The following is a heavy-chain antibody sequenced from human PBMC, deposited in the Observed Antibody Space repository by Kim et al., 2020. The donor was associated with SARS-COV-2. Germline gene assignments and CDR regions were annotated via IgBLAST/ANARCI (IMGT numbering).Heavy chain of an antibody. CDR1: GFTFSSYA. D-gene: IGHD1-26*01. Sequence: GGSLRLSCADSGFTFSSYAMSWVRQAPGKGLEWVSAISGSGGSTYYADSVKGRFTISRDNSKNTLYLQMNSLRAEDTAVYYCAKDRSGSYLSPIYYYGMDVWGQGTTVTVSS. CDR2: ISGSGGST. V-gene: IGHV3-23*01. CDR3: AKDRSGSYLSPIYYYGMDV. J-gene: IGHJ6*02.